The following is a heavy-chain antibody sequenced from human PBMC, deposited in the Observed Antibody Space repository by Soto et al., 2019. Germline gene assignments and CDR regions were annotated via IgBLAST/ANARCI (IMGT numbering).Heavy chain of an antibody. CDR1: GFTFSDYY. CDR2: ITSSGSTT. V-gene: IGHV3-11*01. Sequence: PVGSLRLSCAASGFTFSDYYMSWIRQAPGKGLEWVSSITSSGSTTYYTGSVKGRFTISRDNAKNSLYLQMNSLRAEDTAVYYCARERYSYGPYYFDYWGQGTLVTVSS. J-gene: IGHJ4*02. CDR3: ARERYSYGPYYFDY. D-gene: IGHD5-18*01.